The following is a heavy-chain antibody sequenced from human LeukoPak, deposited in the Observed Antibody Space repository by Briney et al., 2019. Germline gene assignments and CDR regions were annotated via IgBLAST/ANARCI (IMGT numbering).Heavy chain of an antibody. CDR2: IYYSGST. V-gene: IGHV4-59*01. J-gene: IGHJ3*02. CDR3: VREWAVTTTNLVAFDI. Sequence: SETQSLTCTVSGGSISSYYWSWIRQPPGKGLEWIGYIYYSGSTNYNPALKSRVTISVDTSKNQFSLKLSSVTAADPAVYYCVREWAVTTTNLVAFDIWGQGTMVTVSS. CDR1: GGSISSYY. D-gene: IGHD4-17*01.